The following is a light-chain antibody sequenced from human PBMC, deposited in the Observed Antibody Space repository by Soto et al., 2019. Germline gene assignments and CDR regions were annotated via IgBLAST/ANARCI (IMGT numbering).Light chain of an antibody. CDR3: SSYTSSYTWI. CDR2: GVT. Sequence: QSALTQPASVSGSPGQSITISCTGTSSDIGGYNHVSWYQQYPGKAPKLMIYGVTDRPSGVSSRFSGSKSGNAASLTISGLQAEDEGDYYCSSYTSSYTWIFGGGTKLTVL. V-gene: IGLV2-14*03. CDR1: SSDIGGYNH. J-gene: IGLJ3*02.